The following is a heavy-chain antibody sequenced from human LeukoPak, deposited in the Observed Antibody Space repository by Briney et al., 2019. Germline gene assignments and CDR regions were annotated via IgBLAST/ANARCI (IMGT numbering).Heavy chain of an antibody. CDR2: INHSGST. Sequence: ASETLSLTCAVYGGSFSGYYWSWIRQPPGKGLEWIGEINHSGSTNYNPSLKSRVTISVDTSKNQFSLRLSSVTAADTAVYYCARDPSPFYSGSYLGFDPWGQGTLVTVSS. J-gene: IGHJ5*02. D-gene: IGHD1-26*01. CDR1: GGSFSGYY. CDR3: ARDPSPFYSGSYLGFDP. V-gene: IGHV4-34*01.